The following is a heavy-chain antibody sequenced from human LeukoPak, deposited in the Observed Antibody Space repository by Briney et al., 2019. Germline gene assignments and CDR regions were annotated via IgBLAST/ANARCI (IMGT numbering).Heavy chain of an antibody. Sequence: AGGSLRLPCAASGFNFSDYSTSWVRQAPGQGLEWLSYVSTRSSTTQYEDSLEGRFTTSRDNARTSLYLQMSSLRAEDTAVYYYARVATPDSYYTLAYWGQGTLVTVSS. V-gene: IGHV3-48*04. D-gene: IGHD3-3*01. CDR1: GFNFSDYS. CDR3: ARVATPDSYYTLAY. J-gene: IGHJ4*02. CDR2: VSTRSSTT.